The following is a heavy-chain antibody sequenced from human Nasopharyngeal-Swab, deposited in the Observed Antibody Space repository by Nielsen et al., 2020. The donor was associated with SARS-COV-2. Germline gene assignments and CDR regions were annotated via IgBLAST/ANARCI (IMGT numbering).Heavy chain of an antibody. D-gene: IGHD3-3*01. CDR2: INTNTGNP. CDR3: ARGTTIFGVVIMGGDDY. J-gene: IGHJ4*02. Sequence: WLRQAPGQGLEWMGWINTNTGNPTYAQGFTGRFVFSLDTSVSTAYLQISSLKAEDTAVYYCARGTTIFGVVIMGGDDYWGQGTLVTVSS. V-gene: IGHV7-4-1*02.